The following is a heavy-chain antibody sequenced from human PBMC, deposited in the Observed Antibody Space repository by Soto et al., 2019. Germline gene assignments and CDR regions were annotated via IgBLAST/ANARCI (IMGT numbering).Heavy chain of an antibody. CDR3: ASLYDFWSGYYIYYYYGMDV. D-gene: IGHD3-3*01. CDR1: GGSISSSSFH. Sequence: PSETLSLTCTVSGGSISSSSFHWGWIRQPPGKGLEWIGGIYYSGSTYYNPSLKSRVTISVDTSKNQFSLKLSSVTAADTAVYYCASLYDFWSGYYIYYYYGMDVWGQGTTVTVS. V-gene: IGHV4-39*01. J-gene: IGHJ6*02. CDR2: IYYSGST.